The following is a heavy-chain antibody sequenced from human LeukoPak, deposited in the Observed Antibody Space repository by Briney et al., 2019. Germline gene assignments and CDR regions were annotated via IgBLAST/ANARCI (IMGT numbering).Heavy chain of an antibody. CDR1: GYTFTGYY. Sequence: GASVKVSCKASGYTFTGYYMHWVRQAPGQGLEWMGWINPNSGGTNYAQKFQGRVTMTRDTSISTAYMELSRLRSDDTAVYYCARVPSVPAAIRDGDNWFDPWGQGTLVTVSS. J-gene: IGHJ5*02. CDR3: ARVPSVPAAIRDGDNWFDP. D-gene: IGHD2-2*02. V-gene: IGHV1-2*02. CDR2: INPNSGGT.